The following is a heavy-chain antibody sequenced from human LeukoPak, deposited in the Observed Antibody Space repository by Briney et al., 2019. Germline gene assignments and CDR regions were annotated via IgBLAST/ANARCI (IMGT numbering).Heavy chain of an antibody. Sequence: SETLSLTCTVSGGSISSYYWSWIRQPAGRGLEWIGRIYTSGSTNYNPSLKSRVTMSVDTSKNQFSLKLSSVTTADTAVYYCARTSTRYGSGSYYIGYYYMDVWGKGTTVTISS. CDR2: IYTSGST. CDR1: GGSISSYY. V-gene: IGHV4-4*07. J-gene: IGHJ6*03. D-gene: IGHD3-10*01. CDR3: ARTSTRYGSGSYYIGYYYMDV.